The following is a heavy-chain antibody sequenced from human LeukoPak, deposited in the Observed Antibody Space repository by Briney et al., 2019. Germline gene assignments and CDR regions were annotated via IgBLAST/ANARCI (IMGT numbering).Heavy chain of an antibody. D-gene: IGHD1-26*01. CDR2: IYHSGST. Sequence: SETLSLTCAVYGGSFSGYYWTWIRQPPGKGLEWIGEIYHSGSTNYNPSLKSRVTISADTSKNQFSLNLSSVTAADTAVYHCARHTTYRDYFDYWGQGTLVTVSS. CDR3: ARHTTYRDYFDY. V-gene: IGHV4-34*01. J-gene: IGHJ4*02. CDR1: GGSFSGYY.